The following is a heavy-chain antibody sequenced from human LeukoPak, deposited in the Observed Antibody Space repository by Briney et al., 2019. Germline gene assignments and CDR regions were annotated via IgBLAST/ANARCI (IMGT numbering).Heavy chain of an antibody. CDR2: MNSDGSST. Sequence: GGSLRLSCAASGFTFSSYWMPWVRQAPGKGLVWVSRMNSDGSSTSYADSVKGRFTISRDNSKNTLYLQMNSLRAEDTAVYYCAREGGYYDPPVTAGLDPWGQGTLVTVSS. CDR3: AREGGYYDPPVTAGLDP. CDR1: GFTFSSYW. V-gene: IGHV3-74*01. J-gene: IGHJ5*02. D-gene: IGHD3-22*01.